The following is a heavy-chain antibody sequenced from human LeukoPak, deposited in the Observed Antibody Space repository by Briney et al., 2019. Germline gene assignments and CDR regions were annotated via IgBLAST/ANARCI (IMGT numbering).Heavy chain of an antibody. V-gene: IGHV1-2*02. CDR2: INPNSGGT. J-gene: IGHJ4*02. Sequence: ASVKVSCKASGYTFTGYYMHWVRQAPGQGLEWMGWINPNSGGTNYAQKFQGRVTMTRDTSISTAYMELSRPRSDDTAVYYCARVTFRYSSGYGYWGQGTLVTVSS. CDR1: GYTFTGYY. D-gene: IGHD6-19*01. CDR3: ARVTFRYSSGYGY.